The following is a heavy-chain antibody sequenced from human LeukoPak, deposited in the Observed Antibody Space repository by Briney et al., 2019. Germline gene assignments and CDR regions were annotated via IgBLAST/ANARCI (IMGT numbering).Heavy chain of an antibody. D-gene: IGHD5-18*01. CDR3: ARELMDTAMGRDPLNWFDP. J-gene: IGHJ5*02. CDR2: IYTSGST. V-gene: IGHV4-61*02. Sequence: SETLSLTCTVSGGSISSGSYYWSWIRQPAGKGLEWIGRIYTSGSTNYNPSLKSRVTISVDTSKNQFSLKLSSVTAADTAVYYCARELMDTAMGRDPLNWFDPWGQGTLVTVSS. CDR1: GGSISSGSYY.